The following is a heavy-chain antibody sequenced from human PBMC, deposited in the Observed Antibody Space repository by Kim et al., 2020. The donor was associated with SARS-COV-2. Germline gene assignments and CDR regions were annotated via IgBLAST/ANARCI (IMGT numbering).Heavy chain of an antibody. CDR2: IIPIFGTA. V-gene: IGHV1-69*13. CDR3: ARMFGTGTTHFYGMDV. CDR1: GGTFSSYA. J-gene: IGHJ6*02. Sequence: SVKVSCKASGGTFSSYAISWVRQAPGQGLEWMGGIIPIFGTANYAQKFQGRVTITADESTSTAYMELSSLRSEDTAVYYCARMFGTGTTHFYGMDVWGQGTTVTVSS. D-gene: IGHD1-1*01.